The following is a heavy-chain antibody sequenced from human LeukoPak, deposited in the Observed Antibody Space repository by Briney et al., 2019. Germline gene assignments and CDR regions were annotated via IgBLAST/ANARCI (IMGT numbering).Heavy chain of an antibody. CDR3: GREGGPYRPLDY. CDR2: VNLQGRT. CDR1: GGSISKTNW. Sequence: PSGTLSLTCGVSGGSISKTNWWTWVRQPPGKGLEWIGEVNLQGRTNYNPSLRGRVAISVDHSANHISLKLTSVTAADTAVCYCGREGGPYRPLDYSGQGTLVTVAS. J-gene: IGHJ4*02. V-gene: IGHV4-4*02.